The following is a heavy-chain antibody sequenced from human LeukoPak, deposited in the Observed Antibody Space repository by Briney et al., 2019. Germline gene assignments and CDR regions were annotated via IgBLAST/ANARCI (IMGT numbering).Heavy chain of an antibody. J-gene: IGHJ4*02. Sequence: GESLQISFKGSGYSFTSYWISWVRQMPGKGLEWMGRIDPSDSYTNYSPSFQGHVTISADKSISTAYLQWSSLKASDTAMYYCARHYGSSPPYYFDYWGQGTLVTVSS. CDR2: IDPSDSYT. V-gene: IGHV5-10-1*01. D-gene: IGHD3-10*01. CDR3: ARHYGSSPPYYFDY. CDR1: GYSFTSYW.